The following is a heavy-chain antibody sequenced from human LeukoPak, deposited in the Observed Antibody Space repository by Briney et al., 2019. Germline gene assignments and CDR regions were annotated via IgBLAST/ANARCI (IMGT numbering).Heavy chain of an antibody. CDR2: IYYSGST. D-gene: IGHD5-18*01. J-gene: IGHJ3*02. CDR3: ARSEYSYGADAFDI. V-gene: IGHV4-59*01. Sequence: SETLSLTCTVSGGSISSYYWSWIRQPPGKGLEWIGYIYYSGSTNYNPSLKSRVTISVDTSKNQFSLKLSSVTAADTAVYYCARSEYSYGADAFDIWGQGTMVTVPS. CDR1: GGSISSYY.